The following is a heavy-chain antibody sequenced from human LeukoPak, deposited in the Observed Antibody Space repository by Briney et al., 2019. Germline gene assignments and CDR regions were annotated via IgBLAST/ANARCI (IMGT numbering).Heavy chain of an antibody. Sequence: GGSLRLSCAASVCTFSSYWMSWVRQAPWKGLEWVATINKDGGEKYYVDSVKGRFTISRDNAKNSLYLQMNSLRADDTAVYYCVKDSPPRYSGSPPAYWGQGTLVTVSS. D-gene: IGHD1-26*01. J-gene: IGHJ4*02. CDR2: INKDGGEK. V-gene: IGHV3-7*03. CDR1: VCTFSSYW. CDR3: VKDSPPRYSGSPPAY.